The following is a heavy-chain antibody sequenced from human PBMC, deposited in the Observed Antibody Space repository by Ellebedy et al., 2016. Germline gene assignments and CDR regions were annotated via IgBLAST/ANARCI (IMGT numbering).Heavy chain of an antibody. CDR3: VRRGPSEGAFDY. CDR1: GYSFTNYW. Sequence: GESLKISCKGSGYSFTNYWIGWVRQMPGKGLEWMSLISPGDSDTRYSPSFQGQVTISADKSINTAYLQWSSLKASDTAMYYCVRRGPSEGAFDYWGQGTLVTVSS. J-gene: IGHJ4*02. V-gene: IGHV5-51*01. CDR2: ISPGDSDT. D-gene: IGHD1-26*01.